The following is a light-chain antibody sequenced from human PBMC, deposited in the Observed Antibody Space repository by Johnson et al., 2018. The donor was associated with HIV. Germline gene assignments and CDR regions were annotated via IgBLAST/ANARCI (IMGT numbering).Light chain of an antibody. CDR3: GTWDSSLSAGGV. Sequence: QSVLTQPPSVSAAPGRWVTVSCSGTTSNIGDHSVSWFQHLPGTPPKLLIFKNNERPSGIPYRFSGSKSGTSATLGITGLQTGDEADYYCGTWDSSLSAGGVFGTGTKVTVL. CDR1: TSNIGDHS. CDR2: KNN. V-gene: IGLV1-51*02. J-gene: IGLJ1*01.